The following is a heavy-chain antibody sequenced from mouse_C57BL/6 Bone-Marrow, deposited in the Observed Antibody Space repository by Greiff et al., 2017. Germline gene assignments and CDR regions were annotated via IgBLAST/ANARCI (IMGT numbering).Heavy chain of an antibody. Sequence: QVQLQQPGAELVRPGTSVKVSCKASGYTFTSYWMHWVKQRPGQGLEWIGVIDPSDSYTNYNQKFKGKATLTVDPSSSTAYMQLSSLTSEDSSVYYCAGRNFWGQGTSVTVSS. CDR2: IDPSDSYT. CDR3: AGRNF. J-gene: IGHJ4*01. V-gene: IGHV1-59*01. CDR1: GYTFTSYW.